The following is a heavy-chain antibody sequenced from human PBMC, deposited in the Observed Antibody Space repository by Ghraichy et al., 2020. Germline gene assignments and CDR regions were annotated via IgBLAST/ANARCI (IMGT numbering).Heavy chain of an antibody. CDR2: ISGSGGST. Sequence: LSLTCTASGFTFSSYAMSWVRQAPGKGLEWVSAISGSGGSTYYADSVKGRFTISRDNSKNTLYLQMNSLRAEDTAVYYCAKVHGVYSSSSSAFDIWGQGTMVTVSS. V-gene: IGHV3-23*01. J-gene: IGHJ3*02. D-gene: IGHD6-6*01. CDR1: GFTFSSYA. CDR3: AKVHGVYSSSSSAFDI.